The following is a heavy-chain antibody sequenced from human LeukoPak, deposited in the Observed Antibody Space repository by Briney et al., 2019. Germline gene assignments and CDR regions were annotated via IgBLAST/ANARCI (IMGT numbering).Heavy chain of an antibody. CDR3: ARSITMVRGENFDY. D-gene: IGHD3-10*01. V-gene: IGHV3-11*04. CDR1: GFTFSDHY. Sequence: PGRTLRLSCAASGFTFSDHYMNWVRQAPGKGLEWVSYISNSGSGIHYADSVKGRFTISRDNAKNSLYLQMNSLRAEDTAVYYCARSITMVRGENFDYWGQGTLVTVSS. CDR2: ISNSGSGI. J-gene: IGHJ4*02.